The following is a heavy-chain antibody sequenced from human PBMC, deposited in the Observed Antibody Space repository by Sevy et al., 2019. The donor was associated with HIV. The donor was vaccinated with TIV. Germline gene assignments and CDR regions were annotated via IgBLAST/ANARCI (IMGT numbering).Heavy chain of an antibody. J-gene: IGHJ4*02. CDR3: STVAD. CDR1: GFTFSKAW. V-gene: IGHV3-15*01. CDR2: IKTKSEGETR. Sequence: GGSLRLSCEASGFTFSKAWMTWVRRVPGKGLEWVGRIKTKSEGETREYAAPVRDRFTISRDDSKNTVYLEMNSLKTEDTAVYYCSTVADWGQGILVTVSS.